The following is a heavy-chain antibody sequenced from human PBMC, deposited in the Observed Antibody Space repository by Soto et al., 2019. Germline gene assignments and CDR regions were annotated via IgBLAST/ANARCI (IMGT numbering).Heavy chain of an antibody. Sequence: SETLSLTCTVSGASISSGLYYRSWIRQHPGRGLEWIGYIYYSGSTYYNPSLKSRVSISGDTSKNKFSLTLSSVTAADTAVYYCGRDCNLRGSGSSCWAQPSLLTFSS. V-gene: IGHV4-31*03. D-gene: IGHD3-10*01. J-gene: IGHJ1*01. CDR1: GASISSGLYY. CDR2: IYYSGST. CDR3: GRDCNLRGSGSSC.